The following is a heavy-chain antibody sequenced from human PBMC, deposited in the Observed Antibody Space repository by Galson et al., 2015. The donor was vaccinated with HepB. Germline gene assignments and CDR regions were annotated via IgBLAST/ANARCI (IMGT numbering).Heavy chain of an antibody. D-gene: IGHD2-15*01. J-gene: IGHJ4*02. Sequence: SLRLSCAASGFTFSSYSMNWVRQAPGKGLEWVSYISSSSSTIYYADSVKGRFTISRDNAKNSLYLQMNSLRAEDTAVYYCARDTSGGSCSYWGQGTLVTVSS. V-gene: IGHV3-48*01. CDR3: ARDTSGGSCSY. CDR2: ISSSSSTI. CDR1: GFTFSSYS.